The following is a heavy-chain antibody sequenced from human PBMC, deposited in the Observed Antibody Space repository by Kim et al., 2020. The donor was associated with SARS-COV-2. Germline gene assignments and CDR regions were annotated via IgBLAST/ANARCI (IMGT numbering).Heavy chain of an antibody. CDR1: GFTFSSYD. CDR2: IGTAGDT. CDR3: ARAFPGIAIDI. V-gene: IGHV3-13*01. J-gene: IGHJ3*02. D-gene: IGHD6-13*01. Sequence: GGSLRLSCAASGFTFSSYDMHWVRQATGKGLEWVSAIGTAGDTYYPGSVKGRFTISRENAKNSLYLQMNSLRAGDTAVYYCARAFPGIAIDIWGQGTMVTVSS.